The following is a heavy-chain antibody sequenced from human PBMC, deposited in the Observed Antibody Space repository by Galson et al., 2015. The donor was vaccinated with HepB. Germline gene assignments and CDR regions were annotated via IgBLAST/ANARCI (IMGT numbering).Heavy chain of an antibody. D-gene: IGHD3-16*01. CDR1: GFTFSSYG. V-gene: IGHV3-33*08. CDR3: ARDSGGLAEYYFDY. Sequence: SLRLSCAASGFTFSSYGMHWVRQAPGKGLEWVAVIWYDGSNKYYADSVKGRFTISRDNSKTTLYLQMNSLRAEDTAVYYCARDSGGLAEYYFDYWGQGTLVTVSS. CDR2: IWYDGSNK. J-gene: IGHJ4*02.